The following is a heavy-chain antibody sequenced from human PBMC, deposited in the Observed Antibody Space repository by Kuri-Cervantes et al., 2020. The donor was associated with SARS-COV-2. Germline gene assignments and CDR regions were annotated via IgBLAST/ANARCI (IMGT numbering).Heavy chain of an antibody. J-gene: IGHJ5*02. CDR1: GDSVSSNSAA. D-gene: IGHD6-13*01. CDR3: AREDSSSNPTNWFDP. Sequence: SETLSLTCAISGDSVSSNSAAWNWIRQSPSRGLEWLGRTYYRSKWYNDYAVSVKSRIAINPDTSKNQFSLQLNSVTPEDTAVYYCAREDSSSNPTNWFDPWGQGTLVTVSS. V-gene: IGHV6-1*01. CDR2: TYYRSKWYN.